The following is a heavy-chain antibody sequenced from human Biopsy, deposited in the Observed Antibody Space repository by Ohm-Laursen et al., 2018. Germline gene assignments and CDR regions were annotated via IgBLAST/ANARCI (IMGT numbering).Heavy chain of an antibody. D-gene: IGHD3-9*01. CDR3: ARAFRGQYFYYYYGMDV. J-gene: IGHJ6*02. CDR1: GFTFDDYG. V-gene: IGHV3-43D*04. CDR2: ISWDGRTR. Sequence: SLRLSCTAFGFTFDDYGMHWVRQAPGKGLEWVSLISWDGRTRYYADSVKGRFTISRDNSKNSLYLQMNSLRLEGTALYFCARAFRGQYFYYYYGMDVWGQGTTVTVSS.